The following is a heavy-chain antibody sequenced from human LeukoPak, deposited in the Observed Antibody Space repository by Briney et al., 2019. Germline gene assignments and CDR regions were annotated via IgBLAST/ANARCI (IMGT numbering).Heavy chain of an antibody. CDR2: IIPILGTS. D-gene: IGHD6-13*01. J-gene: IGHJ3*02. V-gene: IGHV1-69*05. CDR1: GGTFSNYA. CDR3: ATDLADATYGFDI. Sequence: SVKVSCKTSGGTFSNYAISWVRQAPGQGLEWVGGIIPILGTSNSAEKFQGRLTVTTDEFTGTAYMELSTPRSEDTAVYYCATDLADATYGFDIWGQGTMVTVSS.